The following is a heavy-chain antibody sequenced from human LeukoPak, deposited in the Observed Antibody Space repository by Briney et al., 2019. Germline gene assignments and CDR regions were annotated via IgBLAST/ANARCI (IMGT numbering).Heavy chain of an antibody. J-gene: IGHJ5*02. CDR2: IKEDGSEK. CDR1: GFSFSNYW. V-gene: IGHV3-7*01. Sequence: TGGSLRLSCVASGFSFSNYWMNWVRQAPGKGLEWVANIKEDGSEKYYVDSVKGRFTISRDNAKNSLYLQMNSLRAKDTAVDYCARDKLGYSNSFGWFDPWGQGTLVTVSS. D-gene: IGHD6-13*01. CDR3: ARDKLGYSNSFGWFDP.